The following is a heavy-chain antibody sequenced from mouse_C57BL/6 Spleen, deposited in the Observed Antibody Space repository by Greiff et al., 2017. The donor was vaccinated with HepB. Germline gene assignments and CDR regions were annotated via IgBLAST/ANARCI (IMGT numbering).Heavy chain of an antibody. D-gene: IGHD1-2*01. Sequence: VKLMESGAELVKPGASVKISCKASGYAFSSYWMNWVKQRPGKGLEWIGQIYPGDGDTNYNGKFKGKATLTADKSSSTAYMQLSSLTSEDSAVYFCARLDFHHYSRDYFDYWGQGTTLTVSS. CDR1: GYAFSSYW. CDR3: ARLDFHHYSRDYFDY. J-gene: IGHJ2*01. V-gene: IGHV1-80*01. CDR2: IYPGDGDT.